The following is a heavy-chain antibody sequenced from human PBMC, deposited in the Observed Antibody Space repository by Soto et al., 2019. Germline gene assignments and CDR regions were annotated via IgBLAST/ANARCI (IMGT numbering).Heavy chain of an antibody. CDR3: ASERSAQYFDF. Sequence: QVQLVQSGTVVQRRGSSVKVSCQASGGSFSSHGMAWVRQAPGQGLEWMGGIIPTFGTATYAPKFQGRVTITADKYTNTAYMELSSLRSEDTAVYYCASERSAQYFDFWGQGTLITGSS. CDR2: IIPTFGTA. D-gene: IGHD1-26*01. CDR1: GGSFSSHG. V-gene: IGHV1-69*06. J-gene: IGHJ4*02.